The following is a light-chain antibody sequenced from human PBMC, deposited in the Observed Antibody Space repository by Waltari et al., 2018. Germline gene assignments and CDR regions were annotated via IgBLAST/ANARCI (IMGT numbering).Light chain of an antibody. CDR1: QGISSY. Sequence: TCRASQGISSYLAWYQQKPGKAPNLLIYAAFTLQSGVPSRFGGSGSGTDFTLTINSLQPEDFATYYCQQFNTYPLTFGQGTRLEIK. CDR3: QQFNTYPLT. V-gene: IGKV1-9*01. J-gene: IGKJ5*01. CDR2: AAF.